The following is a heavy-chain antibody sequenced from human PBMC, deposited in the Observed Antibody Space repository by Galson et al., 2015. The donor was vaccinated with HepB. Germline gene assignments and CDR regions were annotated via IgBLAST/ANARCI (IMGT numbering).Heavy chain of an antibody. CDR1: GYTFTGYY. CDR3: AREGGVGGRRLGYFDY. D-gene: IGHD3-9*01. J-gene: IGHJ4*02. V-gene: IGHV1-2*04. CDR2: INPNSGGT. Sequence: SVKVSCKASGYTFTGYYMHWVRQAPGQGLEWMGWINPNSGGTNYAQKFQGWVTMTRDTSISTAYMELSRLKSDDTAVYYCAREGGVGGRRLGYFDYWGQGTLVTVSS.